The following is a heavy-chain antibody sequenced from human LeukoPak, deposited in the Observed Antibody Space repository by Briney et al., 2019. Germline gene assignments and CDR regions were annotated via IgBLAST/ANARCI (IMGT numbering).Heavy chain of an antibody. V-gene: IGHV2-70*11. CDR1: GFSLSTSGMC. Sequence: SGPALVKPTQTLTLTCTFSGFSLSTSGMCVSWIRQPPGKALEWLARIDWDDDKYYSTSLKTRLTISKDTSKNQVVLTMTNMDPVDTATYYCARMHREDYYDSSGYCNYYMDVWGKGTTVTVSS. CDR2: IDWDDDK. CDR3: ARMHREDYYDSSGYCNYYMDV. D-gene: IGHD3-22*01. J-gene: IGHJ6*03.